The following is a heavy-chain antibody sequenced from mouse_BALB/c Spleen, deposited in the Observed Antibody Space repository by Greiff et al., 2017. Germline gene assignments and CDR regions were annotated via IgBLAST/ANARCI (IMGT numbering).Heavy chain of an antibody. J-gene: IGHJ2*01. D-gene: IGHD2-10*02. CDR3: ARSYGKAGPYYFDY. CDR1: GYTFSSYW. CDR2: ILPGSGST. Sequence: VKLMESGAELMKPGASVKISCKATGYTFSSYWIEWVKQRPGHGLEWIGEILPGSGSTNYNEKFKGKATFTADTSSNTAYMQLSSLTSEDSAVYYCARSYGKAGPYYFDYWGQGTTLTVSS. V-gene: IGHV1-9*01.